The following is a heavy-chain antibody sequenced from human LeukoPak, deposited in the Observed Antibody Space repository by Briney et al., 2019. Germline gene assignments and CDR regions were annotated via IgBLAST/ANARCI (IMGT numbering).Heavy chain of an antibody. D-gene: IGHD2-2*02. CDR1: GYTFTGYY. Sequence: GASVKVSCKTSGYTFTGYYMHWVRQAPGQGPEWMGRIDPNSGGTNYAQKFQVRVTMTRDTSISTVYMELSGLSSDDTAVYYCARVPGPYTTSRFDYWGQGTLVTVSS. CDR3: ARVPGPYTTSRFDY. V-gene: IGHV1-2*02. J-gene: IGHJ4*02. CDR2: IDPNSGGT.